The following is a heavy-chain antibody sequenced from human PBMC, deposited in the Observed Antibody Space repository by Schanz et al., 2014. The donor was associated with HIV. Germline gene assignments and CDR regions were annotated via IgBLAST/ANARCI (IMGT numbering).Heavy chain of an antibody. CDR2: ISYTGTYM. CDR3: AKPEYDSSGNSQSHFDY. CDR1: GFTFDSYG. J-gene: IGHJ4*02. Sequence: VRLVESGGGVVRPGRSLRLSCAASGFTFDSYGMHWVRQAPGKGLEWVSSISYTGTYMYYADSVKGRFTISRDNAKNSLYLQMNSLRTEDTAVYYCAKPEYDSSGNSQSHFDYWGQGTLVTVSS. V-gene: IGHV3-21*02. D-gene: IGHD3-22*01.